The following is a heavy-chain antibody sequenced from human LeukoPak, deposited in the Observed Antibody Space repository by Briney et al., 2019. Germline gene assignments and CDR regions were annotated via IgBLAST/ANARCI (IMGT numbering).Heavy chain of an antibody. D-gene: IGHD2-15*01. CDR3: ARDLGYCSGGSCYEFDY. V-gene: IGHV1-2*02. J-gene: IGHJ4*02. Sequence: ASAKVSCKASGYTFTGYYMHSVRQAPGQGLEWMGWINPNSGGTNYAQKFQGRVTMTRDTSISTAYMELSRLRSDDTAVYYCARDLGYCSGGSCYEFDYWGQGTLVTVSS. CDR1: GYTFTGYY. CDR2: INPNSGGT.